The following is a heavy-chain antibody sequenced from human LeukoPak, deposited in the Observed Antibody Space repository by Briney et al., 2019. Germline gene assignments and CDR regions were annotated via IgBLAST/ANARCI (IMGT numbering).Heavy chain of an antibody. CDR1: GFTFSSYS. CDR3: ARELVELTFDY. Sequence: GGSLRLSCAASGFTFSSYSMNWVRQAPGKGLEWVSSISSSSSYIYYADSVKGRFTISRDNAKNSLYLQMNSLRAEDTAVYYCARELVELTFDYWGQGTLVTVPS. D-gene: IGHD6-13*01. J-gene: IGHJ4*02. CDR2: ISSSSSYI. V-gene: IGHV3-21*01.